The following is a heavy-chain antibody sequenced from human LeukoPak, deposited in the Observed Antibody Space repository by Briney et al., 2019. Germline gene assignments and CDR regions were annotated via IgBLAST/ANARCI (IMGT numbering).Heavy chain of an antibody. D-gene: IGHD1/OR15-1a*01. CDR3: ARAPLKLQHPDY. CDR1: GYTFTCYY. Sequence: ASVKVSCKASGYTFTCYYMHCVRQAPGQGLEWMGRINPNSGGTNYAQKFQGRVTMTRDTSISTAYMELSRLRSDDTAVYYCARAPLKLQHPDYWGQGTLVTVSS. J-gene: IGHJ4*02. V-gene: IGHV1-2*06. CDR2: INPNSGGT.